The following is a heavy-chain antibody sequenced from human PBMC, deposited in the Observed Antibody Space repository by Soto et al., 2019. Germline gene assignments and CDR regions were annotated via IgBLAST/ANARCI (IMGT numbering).Heavy chain of an antibody. CDR3: TGGDRYYFDY. CDR2: ITSTSSYI. V-gene: IGHV3-21*01. D-gene: IGHD3-16*01. Sequence: EVQLVESGGGLVKPGGSLRLSCAASGFTFSTYSMNWVRQALGKGLEWVSSITSTSSYIYYADSLKGRFTISRDNAKNSLFLQMNSLGAEDTAVYYCTGGDRYYFDYWGQGTLVTVSS. CDR1: GFTFSTYS. J-gene: IGHJ4*02.